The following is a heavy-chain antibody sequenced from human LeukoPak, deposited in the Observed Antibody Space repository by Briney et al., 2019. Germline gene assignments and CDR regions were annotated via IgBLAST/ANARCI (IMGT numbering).Heavy chain of an antibody. J-gene: IGHJ4*02. CDR3: ATGGDPYDYVWGSYRRDLDY. CDR2: FDPEDGET. V-gene: IGHV1-24*01. CDR1: GYTLTELS. D-gene: IGHD3-16*02. Sequence: ASVKVSCKVSGYTLTELSMHWVRQAPGKGLEWMGGFDPEDGETIYAQKFQGRVTMTEDTSTDTAYMELSSLRSEDTAVYYCATGGDPYDYVWGSYRRDLDYWGQGTLVTFSS.